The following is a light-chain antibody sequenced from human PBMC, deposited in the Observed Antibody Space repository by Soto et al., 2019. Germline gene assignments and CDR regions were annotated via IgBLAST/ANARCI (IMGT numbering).Light chain of an antibody. CDR3: GTWDSSLSAGGVV. Sequence: QSVLTQPPSVSAAPGPKGTISCSGSSSNIGNNYVSWYQQLPGTAPKLLIYDNNKRPSGIPDRFSGSKSGTSATLGITGLQTGDEADYYCGTWDSSLSAGGVVFGGGTKLTVL. CDR1: SSNIGNNY. J-gene: IGLJ2*01. CDR2: DNN. V-gene: IGLV1-51*01.